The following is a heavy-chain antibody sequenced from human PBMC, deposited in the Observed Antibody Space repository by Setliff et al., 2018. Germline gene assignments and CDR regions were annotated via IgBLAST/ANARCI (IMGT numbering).Heavy chain of an antibody. V-gene: IGHV1-69*05. J-gene: IGHJ4*02. CDR2: IIPIFGTA. CDR3: ARGGESGSWLRHFDY. CDR1: GYTFTSHY. D-gene: IGHD2-15*01. Sequence: ASVKVSCKASGYTFTSHYMHWVRQAPGLGLEWMGGIIPIFGTANYAQKFQGRVTITTDESTSTAYMELSSLRSEDTAVYYCARGGESGSWLRHFDYWGQGALVTAPQ.